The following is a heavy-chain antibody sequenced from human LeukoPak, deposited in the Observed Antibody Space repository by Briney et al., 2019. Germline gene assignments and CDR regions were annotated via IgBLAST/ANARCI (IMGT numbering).Heavy chain of an antibody. V-gene: IGHV3-66*01. J-gene: IGHJ4*02. CDR3: ANGPVSGSRRQTPTY. CDR1: GFTVSSNY. Sequence: PGGSLRLSCAVSGFTVSSNYMNWVRQAPGKGLEWVSIVYSGGNTYYADSVKGRFTISRDNPKNTLYLQVDSLRGEDTAVYYCANGPVSGSRRQTPTYWGQGTLVTVSS. D-gene: IGHD4-11*01. CDR2: VYSGGNT.